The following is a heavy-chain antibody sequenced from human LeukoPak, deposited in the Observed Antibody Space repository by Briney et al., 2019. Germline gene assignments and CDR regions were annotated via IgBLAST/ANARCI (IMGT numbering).Heavy chain of an antibody. J-gene: IGHJ4*02. CDR3: ARRFGYSNYGGGFDY. D-gene: IGHD4-11*01. V-gene: IGHV4-39*01. CDR1: GGSISSSSYY. CDR2: IYYSGST. Sequence: SETLSLTCTVSGGSISSSSYYWGWIRQPPGKGLEWIGSIYYSGSTYYNPSLKSRVTISVDTSKNQFSLKLSSVTAADTAVYYCARRFGYSNYGGGFDYWGQGTLVTVSS.